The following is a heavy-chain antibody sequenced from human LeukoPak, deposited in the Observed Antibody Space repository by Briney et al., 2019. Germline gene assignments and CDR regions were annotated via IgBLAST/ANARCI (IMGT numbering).Heavy chain of an antibody. CDR1: GFTFSSYS. D-gene: IGHD3-16*02. Sequence: GSLRLSCAASGFTFSSYSMNWVRQAPGKGLEWVSYISSSSSTIYYADSVKGRFTISRDNAKNSLYLQMNSLRAEDTAVYYCARDRDDYVWGSYRHQRDFDYWGQGTLVTVSS. J-gene: IGHJ4*02. CDR3: ARDRDDYVWGSYRHQRDFDY. V-gene: IGHV3-48*01. CDR2: ISSSSSTI.